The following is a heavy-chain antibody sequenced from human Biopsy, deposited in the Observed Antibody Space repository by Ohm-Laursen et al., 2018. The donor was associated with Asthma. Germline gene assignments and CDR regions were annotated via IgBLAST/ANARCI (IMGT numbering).Heavy chain of an antibody. Sequence: GASVKVSCKASGYTCTSYGISWVRRAPGQGLEWMGWISAYNGNTNYAQKLQGRVTMTTDTSTSTAYMELRSLRSDDTAVYYCAREAYDILTGYYGGGGMDVWGQGTTVTVSS. CDR2: ISAYNGNT. CDR1: GYTCTSYG. D-gene: IGHD3-9*01. CDR3: AREAYDILTGYYGGGGMDV. J-gene: IGHJ6*02. V-gene: IGHV1-18*04.